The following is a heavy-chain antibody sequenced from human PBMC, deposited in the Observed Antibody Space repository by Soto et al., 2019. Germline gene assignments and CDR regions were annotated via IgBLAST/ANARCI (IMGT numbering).Heavy chain of an antibody. CDR2: ISGSGGST. CDR3: ANGIAMVLGVMDYYYYYGMDV. V-gene: IGHV3-23*01. J-gene: IGHJ6*02. Sequence: GGSLRLSCAASGFTFSSYAMSWVRQAPGKGLEWVSAISGSGGSTYYADSVKGRFTISRDNSKNTLYLQMTSLIAEDTAVYYCANGIAMVLGVMDYYYYYGMDVWGQGTTVTVSS. CDR1: GFTFSSYA. D-gene: IGHD3-10*01.